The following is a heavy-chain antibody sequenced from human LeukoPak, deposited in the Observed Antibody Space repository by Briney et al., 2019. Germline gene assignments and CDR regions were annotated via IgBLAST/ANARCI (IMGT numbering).Heavy chain of an antibody. V-gene: IGHV3-64*02. Sequence: GGSLRLSXAASGFRFSYHDMHWVRQAPGKGLEFVSSIGAAGAHTFYADSVKGRFTISRDNFQSTMYLQMDGLRPEDSAVYYCARELGGTKTGGFDIWGQGTVVTVSS. CDR2: IGAAGAHT. D-gene: IGHD1-14*01. CDR1: GFRFSYHD. CDR3: ARELGGTKTGGFDI. J-gene: IGHJ3*02.